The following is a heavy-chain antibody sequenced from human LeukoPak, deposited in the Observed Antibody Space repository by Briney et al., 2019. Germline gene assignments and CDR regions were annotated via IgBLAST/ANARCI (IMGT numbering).Heavy chain of an antibody. D-gene: IGHD6-19*01. V-gene: IGHV3-23*01. Sequence: GGSLRLSCAASGFTFSSYWMNWARQAPGKGLEWVSAISGSGGSTYYADSVKGRFTISRDNSKNTLYLQMNSLRAEDTAVYYCAKDLIAVAGTDDYWGQGTLVTVSS. CDR1: GFTFSSYW. CDR2: ISGSGGST. CDR3: AKDLIAVAGTDDY. J-gene: IGHJ4*02.